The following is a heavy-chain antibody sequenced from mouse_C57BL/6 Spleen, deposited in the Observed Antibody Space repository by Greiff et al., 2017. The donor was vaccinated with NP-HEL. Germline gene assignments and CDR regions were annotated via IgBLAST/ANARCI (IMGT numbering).Heavy chain of an antibody. CDR2: IWSGGST. Sequence: QVQLQQSGPGLVQPSQSLSITCTVSGFSLTSYGVHWVRQSPGKGLEWLGVIWSGGSTDYNAAFISRLSISKDNYKSQVFFRMNSLQAVDTAIYYCAGDCFWFAYWGQGTLVTVSA. CDR1: GFSLTSYG. V-gene: IGHV2-2*01. CDR3: AGDCFWFAY. J-gene: IGHJ3*01.